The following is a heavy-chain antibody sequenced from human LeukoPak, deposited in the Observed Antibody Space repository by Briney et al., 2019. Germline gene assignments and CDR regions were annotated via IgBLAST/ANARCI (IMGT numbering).Heavy chain of an antibody. CDR1: GFTFSSYA. D-gene: IGHD6-6*01. Sequence: GGSLRLSCAASGFTFSSYATSWVRQAPGKGLEWVSAISGSGGSTYYADSVKGRFTISRDNSKNTLYLQMNSLRAEDTAVYYCAKGEWYSSSSGFDYWGQGTLVTVSS. V-gene: IGHV3-23*01. CDR3: AKGEWYSSSSGFDY. CDR2: ISGSGGST. J-gene: IGHJ4*02.